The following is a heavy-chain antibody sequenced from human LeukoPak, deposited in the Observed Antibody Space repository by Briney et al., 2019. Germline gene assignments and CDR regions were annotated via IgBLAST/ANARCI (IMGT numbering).Heavy chain of an antibody. V-gene: IGHV4-59*12. D-gene: IGHD5-18*01. J-gene: IGHJ6*03. Sequence: SETLSLTCTVSGGSISSYYWSWIRQPPGKGLDWMGYIYYSGSPNSNPSLKSRVTISVDMSKNQFSLKLSSVTAADTAVYYCARVGSFRGYSYGYAPSNFESYYYYMDVWGKGTTVTVSS. CDR3: ARVGSFRGYSYGYAPSNFESYYYYMDV. CDR2: IYYSGSP. CDR1: GGSISSYY.